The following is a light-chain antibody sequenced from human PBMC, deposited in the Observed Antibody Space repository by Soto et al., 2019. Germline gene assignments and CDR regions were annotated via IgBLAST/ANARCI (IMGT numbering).Light chain of an antibody. Sequence: DIQMTQSPSSLSASVGDRVTITCRASHSISIYLNWYQQKPGKAPKLLIYAASSLQSGVPSRFSGSGSGTEFTLKISSLQPEDFATYYCQQLNSYPLTFGQGTRLEIK. CDR2: AAS. J-gene: IGKJ5*01. CDR3: QQLNSYPLT. CDR1: HSISIY. V-gene: IGKV1-17*01.